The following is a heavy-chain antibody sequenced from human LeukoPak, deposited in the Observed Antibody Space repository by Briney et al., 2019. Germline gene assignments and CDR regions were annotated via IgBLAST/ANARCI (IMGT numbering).Heavy chain of an antibody. CDR3: ASPERGGGSDY. CDR1: GWSFSGYY. V-gene: IGHV4-34*01. CDR2: INHSGST. Sequence: SETLSLTCAVYGWSFSGYYWSWIRQPPGKGLEWIGEINHSGSTNYNPSLKSRVTISVDTSKNQFSLKLSSVTAADTAVYYCASPERGGGSDYWGQGTLVTVSS. D-gene: IGHD2-15*01. J-gene: IGHJ4*02.